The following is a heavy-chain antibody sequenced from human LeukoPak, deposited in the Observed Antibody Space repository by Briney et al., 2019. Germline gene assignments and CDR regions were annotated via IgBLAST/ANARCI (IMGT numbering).Heavy chain of an antibody. CDR2: ISGSASST. CDR1: GFTFSNYA. Sequence: PGGSLRLSCAASGFTFSNYAMSWVRQAPGKGLEWVSAISGSASSTYHADSVKGRFTISRDNSKNTLYLQMNSLRAEDTAVYYCARGGLWFGENSELRRWGQGTLVTVSS. D-gene: IGHD3-10*01. J-gene: IGHJ4*02. CDR3: ARGGLWFGENSELRR. V-gene: IGHV3-23*01.